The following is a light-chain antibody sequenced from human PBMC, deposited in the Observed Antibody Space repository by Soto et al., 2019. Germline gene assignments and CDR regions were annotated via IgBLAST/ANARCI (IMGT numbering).Light chain of an antibody. CDR3: AAWDDGLSGPV. CDR1: SSNIGSNY. J-gene: IGLJ2*01. CDR2: RNN. V-gene: IGLV1-47*01. Sequence: QAVVTQPPSASGTPGQRVTISCSGSSSNIGSNYVYWYQQLPGTAPKLLIYRNNQRPSGVPDRFSGSKSGTSASLAISGLRSEDEADCYCAAWDDGLSGPVFGGGTKLTVL.